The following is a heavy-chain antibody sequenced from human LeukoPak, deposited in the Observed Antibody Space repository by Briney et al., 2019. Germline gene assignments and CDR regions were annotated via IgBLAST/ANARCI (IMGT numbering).Heavy chain of an antibody. J-gene: IGHJ4*02. Sequence: PSQTLSLACTVSGDSISSGRYYWTWIRQPAGKGLEWTGRIYTSGNTDYNSSLKIRVTISLDTYKSQFSMKLKSVTDAATAVYYCARGLSSFYAFLDYWGQGSLVTVSS. CDR3: ARGLSSFYAFLDY. V-gene: IGHV4-61*02. CDR2: IYTSGNT. CDR1: GDSISSGRYY. D-gene: IGHD3-16*01.